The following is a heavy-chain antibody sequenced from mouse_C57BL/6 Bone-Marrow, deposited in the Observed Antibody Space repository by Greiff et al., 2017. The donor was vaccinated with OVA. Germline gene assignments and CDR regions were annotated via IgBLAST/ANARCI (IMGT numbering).Heavy chain of an antibody. V-gene: IGHV10-1*01. Sequence: GGGLVQPKGSLKLPCAASGISLNTHALTWVRQAPGKGLDWVARIRSKSNNYATYYADSVKARSTLSRDDSESMLYLQMNNLKTEETAMYYCGGHYYYGSHGYLDVWGTGTTVTVSS. D-gene: IGHD1-1*01. CDR1: GISLNTHA. J-gene: IGHJ1*03. CDR3: GGHYYYGSHGYLDV. CDR2: IRSKSNNYAT.